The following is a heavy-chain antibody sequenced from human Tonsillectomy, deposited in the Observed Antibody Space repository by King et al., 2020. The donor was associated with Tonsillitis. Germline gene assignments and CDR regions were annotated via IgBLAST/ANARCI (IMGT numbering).Heavy chain of an antibody. CDR1: GFTFSSYG. Sequence: VQLVESGGGVVQPGRSLRLSCAASGFTFSSYGMHWVRQAPGKGLEWVAVISYDGSNKYYADSAKGRFTISRDNSKKTLYLQMNSLRAEDTAVYYCAKDLNSGSPYWGQGTLVTVSS. D-gene: IGHD1-26*01. J-gene: IGHJ4*02. V-gene: IGHV3-30*18. CDR2: ISYDGSNK. CDR3: AKDLNSGSPY.